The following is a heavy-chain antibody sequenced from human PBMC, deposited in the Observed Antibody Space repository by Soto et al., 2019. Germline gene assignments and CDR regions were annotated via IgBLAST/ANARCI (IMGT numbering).Heavy chain of an antibody. CDR3: ARDGYSYGAFDY. Sequence: QVQLQQWGAGLLKPSDTLSLTCAVYGGSFSGYYWSWIRQPPGKGLEWIGEINHSGSTNYNPSLKSRVTISVDTSKNQFSLKLSSVTAADTAVYYCARDGYSYGAFDYWGQGTLVTVSS. CDR2: INHSGST. CDR1: GGSFSGYY. D-gene: IGHD5-18*01. V-gene: IGHV4-34*01. J-gene: IGHJ4*02.